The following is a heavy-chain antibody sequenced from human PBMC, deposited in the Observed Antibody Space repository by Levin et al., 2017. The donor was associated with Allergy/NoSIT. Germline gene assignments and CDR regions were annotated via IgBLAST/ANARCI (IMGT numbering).Heavy chain of an antibody. CDR3: ARDCSSTTCSDWFDP. D-gene: IGHD2-2*01. Sequence: SETLSLTCTVSGSSINSYYWSWIRQPAGKGLEWIGLIYSSGTTNYNPSLKSRITMSVDTSRNRFSLRLSSVAAADTAVYYCARDCSSTTCSDWFDPWGQGILVTVSS. J-gene: IGHJ5*02. V-gene: IGHV4-4*07. CDR1: GSSINSYY. CDR2: IYSSGTT.